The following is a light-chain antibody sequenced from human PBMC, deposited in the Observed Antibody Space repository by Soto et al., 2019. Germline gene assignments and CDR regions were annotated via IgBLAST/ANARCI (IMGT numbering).Light chain of an antibody. CDR2: DNN. J-gene: IGLJ1*01. V-gene: IGLV1-51*01. CDR3: GTWDSSLSAGV. Sequence: QSVLTQPPSVSAAPGQKVTISCSGSSSNIGNNYVSWYQQLAGTAPKLLIYDNNKRPSGIPDRFSGSKSGTSATLGITGLQTGDEADYYCGTWDSSLSAGVFGTGTKLTVL. CDR1: SSNIGNNY.